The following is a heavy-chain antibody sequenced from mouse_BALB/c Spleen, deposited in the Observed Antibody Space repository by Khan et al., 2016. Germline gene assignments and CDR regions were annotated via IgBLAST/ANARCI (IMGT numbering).Heavy chain of an antibody. CDR3: ARSDGYDVGYAY. V-gene: IGHV1-54*03. CDR2: INPGSGGS. J-gene: IGHJ3*01. D-gene: IGHD2-2*01. CDR1: GYAFTNYL. Sequence: QIQLVQSGAELVRPGTSVKVSCKASGYAFTNYLIEWVKQRPGQGLEWIGVINPGSGGSNYNEKFKGKAALTVDISSSTAYMQLSSLTSDDSAVYFCARSDGYDVGYAYWGQGTLVTVSA.